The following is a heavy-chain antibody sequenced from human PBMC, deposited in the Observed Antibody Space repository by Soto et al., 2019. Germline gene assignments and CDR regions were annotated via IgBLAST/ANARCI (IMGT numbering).Heavy chain of an antibody. V-gene: IGHV3-48*02. D-gene: IGHD4-17*01. Sequence: EVQLVESGGGLVQPGGSLRLSCAASGFTFSNYAMNLVRQAPGKGLEWVSYISHKSSAIYHADSVKGRFTISRDNAKNSLYLQMNSLRDEDTAVYYCARDPYSSTTVTRMDYWGQGTLVTVSS. CDR1: GFTFSNYA. CDR3: ARDPYSSTTVTRMDY. J-gene: IGHJ4*02. CDR2: ISHKSSAI.